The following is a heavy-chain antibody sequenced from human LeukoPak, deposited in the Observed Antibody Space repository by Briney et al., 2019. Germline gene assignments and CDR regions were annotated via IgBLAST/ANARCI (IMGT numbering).Heavy chain of an antibody. CDR3: AKVKLVAGPFDY. V-gene: IGHV3-23*01. D-gene: IGHD6-19*01. Sequence: PGGSLRLSCAASGFTFSNSAMSWVRQAPGKGLEWVSAISGSGGSTYYADSVKGRFTISRDNSKNTLYLQMNSLRAEDTAVYYCAKVKLVAGPFDYWGQGTLVTVSS. CDR1: GFTFSNSA. J-gene: IGHJ4*02. CDR2: ISGSGGST.